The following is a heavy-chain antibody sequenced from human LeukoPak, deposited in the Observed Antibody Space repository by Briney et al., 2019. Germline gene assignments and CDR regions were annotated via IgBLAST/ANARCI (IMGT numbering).Heavy chain of an antibody. CDR3: ARAGNRQWLGGYFDY. CDR2: ISSSGGST. V-gene: IGHV3-23*01. CDR1: GFTFSTYG. Sequence: GGSPRLPCAASGFTFSTYGMSWVRQAPGKGLEWVSGISSSGGSTYYADSVKGRFTISRDNAKNSLYLQMNSLRAEDTAVYYCARAGNRQWLGGYFDYWGQGTLVTVSS. D-gene: IGHD6-19*01. J-gene: IGHJ4*02.